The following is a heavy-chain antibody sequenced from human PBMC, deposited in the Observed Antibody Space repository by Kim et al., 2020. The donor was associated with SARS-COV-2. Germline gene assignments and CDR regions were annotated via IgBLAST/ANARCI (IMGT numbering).Heavy chain of an antibody. Sequence: YADSVKGRFTISRDNSKNTLYLQMNGLRAEDTAVYYCARRGGSYGTFDYWGQGTLVTVSS. J-gene: IGHJ4*02. V-gene: IGHV3-66*01. D-gene: IGHD1-26*01. CDR3: ARRGGSYGTFDY.